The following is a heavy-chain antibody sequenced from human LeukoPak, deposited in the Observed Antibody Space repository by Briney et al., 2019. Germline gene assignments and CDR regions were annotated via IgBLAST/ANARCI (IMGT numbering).Heavy chain of an antibody. CDR1: GFTFSDYG. J-gene: IGHJ5*02. CDR3: ARDNDPDYSSSPGWFDL. V-gene: IGHV3-30*06. CDR2: TSSDGSNK. D-gene: IGHD3-22*01. Sequence: GRSLRLSCAASGFTFSDYGMHWVRLAPGKGLEWVGVTSSDGSNKFYADSVKGRFTVSRDNSKNTLYLQMNSLRAEDTAVYYCARDNDPDYSSSPGWFDLWGQGTRVTVSS.